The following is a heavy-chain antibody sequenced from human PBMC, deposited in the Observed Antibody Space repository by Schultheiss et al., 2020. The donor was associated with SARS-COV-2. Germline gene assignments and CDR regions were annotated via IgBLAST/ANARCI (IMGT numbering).Heavy chain of an antibody. J-gene: IGHJ6*03. D-gene: IGHD2-2*01. CDR3: TTPLDCSSTSCYYYYYYYMDV. CDR1: GFTFSSYG. CDR2: IRSKAYGGTT. Sequence: GGSLRLSCAASGFTFSSYGMHWVRQAPGKGLEWVGFIRSKAYGGTTDYAAPVKGRFTIARDDSENRLYLQMNSLKTEDTAVYYCTTPLDCSSTSCYYYYYYYMDVWGKGTTVTVSS. V-gene: IGHV3-15*01.